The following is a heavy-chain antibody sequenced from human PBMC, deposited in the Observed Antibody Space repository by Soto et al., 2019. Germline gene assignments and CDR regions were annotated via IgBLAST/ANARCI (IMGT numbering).Heavy chain of an antibody. J-gene: IGHJ3*02. V-gene: IGHV3-74*01. Sequence: GGSLRLSCAASGFTFSSYWMHWVRQAPGKGLVWVSRINSDGSSTSYADSVKGRFTISRDNAKNTLYLQMNSLRADDTAVYYCAREWAQGIAVADDAFDIWGQGTMVTVSS. CDR3: AREWAQGIAVADDAFDI. CDR2: INSDGSST. D-gene: IGHD6-19*01. CDR1: GFTFSSYW.